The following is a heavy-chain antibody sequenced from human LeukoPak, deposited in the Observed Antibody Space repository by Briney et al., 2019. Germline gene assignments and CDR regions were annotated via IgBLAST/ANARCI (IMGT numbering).Heavy chain of an antibody. Sequence: GGSLRLSCAASRFTFSRYAMSWVRQAPGKGLEWVSAIVPSGGSTYYADSVRGRFTISRDNSRNTLYLQMNSLRAEDTAVFYCARDSGYNAFDIWGQGTMVTVSS. D-gene: IGHD5-12*01. CDR1: RFTFSRYA. V-gene: IGHV3-23*01. J-gene: IGHJ3*02. CDR3: ARDSGYNAFDI. CDR2: IVPSGGST.